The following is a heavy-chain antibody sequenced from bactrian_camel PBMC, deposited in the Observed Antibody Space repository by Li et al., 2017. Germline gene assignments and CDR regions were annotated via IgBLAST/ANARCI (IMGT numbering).Heavy chain of an antibody. CDR3: AADPSRELWVGYPPYKY. D-gene: IGHD5*01. CDR2: INSGGTTT. CDR1: GFAISTYW. J-gene: IGHJ4*01. V-gene: IGHV3S25*01. Sequence: QLVESGGGLVQPGGSQRLSCAASGFAISTYWMYWVRQAPGKGLEWVSTINSGGTTTYYSDSVKGRFTIFRDNAKNTVHLQMNSLKPEDTAVYYCAADPSRELWVGYPPYKYWGQGTQVTVS.